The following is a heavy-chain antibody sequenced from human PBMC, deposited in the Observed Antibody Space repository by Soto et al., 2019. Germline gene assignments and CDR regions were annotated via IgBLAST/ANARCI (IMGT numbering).Heavy chain of an antibody. V-gene: IGHV3-23*01. CDR1: GFRFSTYD. CDR2: MSGSGSGT. D-gene: IGHD4-4*01. J-gene: IGHJ6*02. Sequence: DVQLLESAGGLVQPGGSLRLSCAASGFRFSTYDMSWVRQAPGKGLEWVPVMSGSGSGTDYADSVKGRFTISRDNSKNTLYLQMNRLTAEDTAVYYCVRQAKLTTVIANVGYYYGLDVWGQGTTVTVSS. CDR3: VRQAKLTTVIANVGYYYGLDV.